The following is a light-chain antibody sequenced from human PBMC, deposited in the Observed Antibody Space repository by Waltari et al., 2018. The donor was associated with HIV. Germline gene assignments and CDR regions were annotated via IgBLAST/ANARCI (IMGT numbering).Light chain of an antibody. CDR1: ALPKKY. V-gene: IGLV3-10*01. CDR2: EAS. CDR3: YSTDTSGHHRV. J-gene: IGLJ2*01. Sequence: SYELTQPPSVSVSPGQTARITCSGDALPKKYAYWYQQKSGQAPVLVIYEASKRPPGIAGRFSGSISGTVATLTISGAQVEDESDYYCYSTDTSGHHRVFGGVTKLTVL.